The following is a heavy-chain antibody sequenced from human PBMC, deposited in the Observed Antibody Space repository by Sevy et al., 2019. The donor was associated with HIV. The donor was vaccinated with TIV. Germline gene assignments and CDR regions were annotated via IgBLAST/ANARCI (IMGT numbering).Heavy chain of an antibody. Sequence: GGSLRLTCAASGFTFSSYSMNWVRRAPGKGLEWVSSSSSSSSYIDYADSVKGRFTISRDNAKNSLYLQMNSLRAEDTAVYYCARAYYDFWSGYYGDYYGMDVWGQGTTVTVSS. CDR2: SSSSSSYI. CDR3: ARAYYDFWSGYYGDYYGMDV. V-gene: IGHV3-21*01. D-gene: IGHD3-3*01. CDR1: GFTFSSYS. J-gene: IGHJ6*02.